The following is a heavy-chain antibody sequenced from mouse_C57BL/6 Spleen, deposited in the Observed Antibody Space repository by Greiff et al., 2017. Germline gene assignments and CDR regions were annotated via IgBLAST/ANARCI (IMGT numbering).Heavy chain of an antibody. CDR3: SRSPHYYGSSYEDYFDY. Sequence: QVQLQQSGPELVKPGASVKISCKASGYAFSSSWMNWVKQRPGKGLEWIGRIYPGDGDTNYNGNFKGKATLPADKSSSTAYMQSSSLTSEDSAVYFWSRSPHYYGSSYEDYFDYWGQGTTLTVSS. V-gene: IGHV1-82*01. J-gene: IGHJ2*01. CDR2: IYPGDGDT. D-gene: IGHD1-1*01. CDR1: GYAFSSSW.